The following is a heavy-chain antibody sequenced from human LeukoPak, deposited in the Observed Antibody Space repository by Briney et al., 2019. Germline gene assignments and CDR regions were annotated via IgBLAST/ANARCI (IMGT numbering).Heavy chain of an antibody. D-gene: IGHD4-23*01. Sequence: ASVTVSCKASGYTFTNYGISWVRQAPGQGLEWMGWISAYNGYTDYAQKFQFRVTMTTDTSTSTAYMELRSLRSDDTAVYYCARDKAVTTEVTQHFQHWGRGTLVTVSS. J-gene: IGHJ1*01. V-gene: IGHV1-18*01. CDR1: GYTFTNYG. CDR3: ARDKAVTTEVTQHFQH. CDR2: ISAYNGYT.